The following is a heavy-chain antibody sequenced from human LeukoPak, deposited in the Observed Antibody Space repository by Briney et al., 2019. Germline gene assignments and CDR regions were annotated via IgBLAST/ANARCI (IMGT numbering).Heavy chain of an antibody. CDR2: IYSGGST. Sequence: GGSLRLSCAASGFTVSSNYMSWVLQAPGKGLEWVSVIYSGGSTYYADSVKGRFTISRDNSKNTLYLQMNSLRAEDTAVYYCARDGYDILTGYYMGDYWGQGTLVTVSS. J-gene: IGHJ4*02. D-gene: IGHD3-9*01. V-gene: IGHV3-53*01. CDR3: ARDGYDILTGYYMGDY. CDR1: GFTVSSNY.